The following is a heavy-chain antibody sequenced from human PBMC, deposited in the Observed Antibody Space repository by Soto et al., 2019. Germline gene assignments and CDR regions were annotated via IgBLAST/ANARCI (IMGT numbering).Heavy chain of an antibody. CDR2: IDPSDSYT. CDR1: GYSFTSYW. CDR3: ARRHSSSSAFDP. Sequence: PGESLKISCKGSGYSFTSYWISWVRQMPGKGLEWMGRIDPSDSYTNYSPSFQGHVTISADKSISTAYLQWGSLKASDTAMYYCARRHSSSSAFDPWGQGTLVTVSS. J-gene: IGHJ5*02. V-gene: IGHV5-10-1*01. D-gene: IGHD6-13*01.